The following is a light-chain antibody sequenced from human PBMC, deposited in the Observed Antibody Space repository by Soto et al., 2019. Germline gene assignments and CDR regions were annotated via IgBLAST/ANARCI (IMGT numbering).Light chain of an antibody. CDR2: AAS. CDR1: QSVSSY. V-gene: IGKV3-20*01. CDR3: QQYGTSLPYT. J-gene: IGKJ2*01. Sequence: EIVLTQSPGTLSLSPGERATLSCRASQSVSSYLAWYQQKPGQDPRLLIYAASSRATCIPDKFSGSGSGTDFTLTISRLEPEDIAVYYCQQYGTSLPYTFGQGTKMEIK.